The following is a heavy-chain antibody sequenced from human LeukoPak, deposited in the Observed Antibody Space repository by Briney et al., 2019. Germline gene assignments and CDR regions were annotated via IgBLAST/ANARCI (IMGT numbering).Heavy chain of an antibody. CDR2: ISWNSGSI. J-gene: IGHJ4*02. D-gene: IGHD6-19*01. Sequence: GGSLRLSCAASGFTFDDYAMHWVRQAPGKGLEWVSGISWNSGSIAYADSVKGRFTISRDNAKNSLYLQMNSLRAEDTALYYCAKDISGDWYSSGWLNFDYWGQGALVTVSS. CDR3: AKDISGDWYSSGWLNFDY. V-gene: IGHV3-9*01. CDR1: GFTFDDYA.